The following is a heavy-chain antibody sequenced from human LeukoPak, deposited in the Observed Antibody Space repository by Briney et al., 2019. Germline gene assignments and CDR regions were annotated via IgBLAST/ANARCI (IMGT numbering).Heavy chain of an antibody. CDR1: GGSFSGYY. CDR3: ARGRLTTVTDYYYYYYYMDV. V-gene: IGHV4-34*01. J-gene: IGHJ6*03. D-gene: IGHD4-17*01. CDR2: INHSGST. Sequence: PSETLSLTCAVYGGSFSGYYWSWIRQPPGMGLEWVGEINHSGSTNYNPSVKSRVTISVDTSKNQFSLKLSSVTAADTAVYYCARGRLTTVTDYYYYYYYMDVWGKGTTVTVSS.